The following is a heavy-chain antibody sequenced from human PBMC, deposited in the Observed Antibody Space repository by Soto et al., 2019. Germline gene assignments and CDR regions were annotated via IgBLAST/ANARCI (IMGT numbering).Heavy chain of an antibody. D-gene: IGHD2-2*01. CDR2: IVVGSGNT. Sequence: ASVKVSCKASGFTFTSSAVQWVRQARGQRLEWIGWIVVGSGNTNYAQKFQERVTITRDMSTSTAYMELSSLRSEDTAVYYCAAVKGGRYCSSTSCYDPWYYYGMDVWGQGTTVTSP. CDR1: GFTFTSSA. J-gene: IGHJ6*02. CDR3: AAVKGGRYCSSTSCYDPWYYYGMDV. V-gene: IGHV1-58*01.